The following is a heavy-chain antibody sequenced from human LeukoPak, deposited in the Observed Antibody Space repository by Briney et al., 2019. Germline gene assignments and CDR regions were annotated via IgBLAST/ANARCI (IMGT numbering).Heavy chain of an antibody. J-gene: IGHJ1*01. CDR3: ARNASSGLFND. CDR2: IYYSGST. V-gene: IGHV4-39*07. Sequence: SETLSLTCTVSGGSISSSSYYWGWIRQPPGKGLEWIGSIYYSGSTYYNPSLKSRVTISVDTSKNQFSLTLRSVTAADTAVYFCARNASSGLFNDWGQGTLVTVSS. CDR1: GGSISSSSYY. D-gene: IGHD6-25*01.